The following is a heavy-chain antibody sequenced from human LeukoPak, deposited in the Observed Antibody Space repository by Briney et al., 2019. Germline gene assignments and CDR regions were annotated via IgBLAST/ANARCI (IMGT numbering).Heavy chain of an antibody. CDR1: GFTFSSYA. CDR3: AKLASLFGVVTPSTYYFDY. Sequence: PGGSLRLSCAASGFTFSSYAMSWVRQAPGKGLEWVAAISGSGGSTYYADSVKGRFTISRDNSKNTLYLQMNSLRAEDTAVYYCAKLASLFGVVTPSTYYFDYWGQGTLVTVSS. CDR2: ISGSGGST. J-gene: IGHJ4*02. V-gene: IGHV3-23*01. D-gene: IGHD3-3*02.